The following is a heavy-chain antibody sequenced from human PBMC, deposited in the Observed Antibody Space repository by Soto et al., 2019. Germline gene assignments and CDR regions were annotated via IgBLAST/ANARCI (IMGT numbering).Heavy chain of an antibody. Sequence: EVQLVESGGDLVKPGGSLRLSCAASGFTFNNAWMNWVRQAPGKGLEWVGRIKSKTGGVTTDYAAPVKGRFIISRDDSKNMLYLQMNSLKTENTAVYYCTTDFSSGWFFDHWGQGTLVTVSS. CDR2: IKSKTGGVTT. D-gene: IGHD6-19*01. J-gene: IGHJ4*01. V-gene: IGHV3-15*07. CDR3: TTDFSSGWFFDH. CDR1: GFTFNNAW.